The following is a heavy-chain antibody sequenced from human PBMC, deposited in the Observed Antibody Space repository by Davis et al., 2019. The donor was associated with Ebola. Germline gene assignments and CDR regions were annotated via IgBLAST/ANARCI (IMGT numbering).Heavy chain of an antibody. CDR2: INTDGSTI. D-gene: IGHD2-15*01. CDR3: ARVASGAPNRWFDP. J-gene: IGHJ5*02. V-gene: IGHV3-74*01. Sequence: PGGSLRLSCAASGFTFSSYWMHWVRQAPGKGLVWVSRINTDGSTINYADSVKGRFTIFRDNAKNTVYLQMNSLRAEDTAVYYCARVASGAPNRWFDPWGQGTLVTVSS. CDR1: GFTFSSYW.